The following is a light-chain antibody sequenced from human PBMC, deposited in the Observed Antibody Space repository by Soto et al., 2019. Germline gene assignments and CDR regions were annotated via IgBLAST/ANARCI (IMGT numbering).Light chain of an antibody. CDR2: DVS. V-gene: IGLV2-8*01. Sequence: QSVLTQPPSASGSPGQSVTISCTGTSSDVGAYNYVSWYQQHPGKAPKLMIYDVSKRPSGVPYRFSGSKSGNAASLTVSGLQGEDEADYYCSSYTTSSTWVFGGGTKLTVL. CDR1: SSDVGAYNY. J-gene: IGLJ3*02. CDR3: SSYTTSSTWV.